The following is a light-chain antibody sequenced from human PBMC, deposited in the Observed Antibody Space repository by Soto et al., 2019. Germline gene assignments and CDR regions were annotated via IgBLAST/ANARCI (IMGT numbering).Light chain of an antibody. CDR3: QQSYSTPRIT. CDR2: AAS. J-gene: IGKJ5*01. V-gene: IGKV1-39*01. Sequence: DIQMTQSPSSLSASVGYRVTIACRASQSISSYLNWYQQKPGKAPKLLIYAASSLQSGVPSRFSSSGSATDFTPTISSLQPQDFATYYCQQSYSTPRITFGQGTRLEIK. CDR1: QSISSY.